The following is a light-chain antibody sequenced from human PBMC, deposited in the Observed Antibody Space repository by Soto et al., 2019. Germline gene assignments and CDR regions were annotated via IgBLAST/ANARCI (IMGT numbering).Light chain of an antibody. CDR3: HQYGYSPLT. Sequence: EIVLTQSPGTLSLSPGDRATLSCRASQSVSRSSLAWYQQKPGQAPTLLIYGASRRATDIPARFSGSGSGTDFTLTITRLEPEDFAVYYCHQYGYSPLTFGGGTKVEIK. CDR2: GAS. V-gene: IGKV3-20*01. J-gene: IGKJ4*01. CDR1: QSVSRSS.